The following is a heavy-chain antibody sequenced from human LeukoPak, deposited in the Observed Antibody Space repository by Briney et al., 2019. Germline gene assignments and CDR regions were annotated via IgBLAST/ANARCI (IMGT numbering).Heavy chain of an antibody. CDR2: IYHSGST. CDR3: ARVGQRWQWLGGPFDY. J-gene: IGHJ4*02. V-gene: IGHV4-38-2*02. CDR1: GYSISSGYY. D-gene: IGHD6-19*01. Sequence: NSSETLSLTCTVSGYSISSGYYWGWIRQPPGKGLEWIGSIYHSGSTHYNPSLKSRVTISVDTSKNQFSLKLSSVTAADTAVYYCARVGQRWQWLGGPFDYWGQGTLVTVSS.